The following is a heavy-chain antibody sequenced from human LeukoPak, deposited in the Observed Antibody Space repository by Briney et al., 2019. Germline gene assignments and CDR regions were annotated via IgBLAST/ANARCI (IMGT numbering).Heavy chain of an antibody. CDR2: ISYDGSTK. CDR1: GFTFSSYA. J-gene: IGHJ6*03. CDR3: TTDGGYCSGGSCYAYYYYYMDV. V-gene: IGHV3-30*04. D-gene: IGHD2-15*01. Sequence: PGRSLRLSCAASGFTFSSYAMHWVRQAPGKGLEWVAVISYDGSTKYYADSVKGRFTISRDNSSNTLYLQMNSLKTEDTAVYYCTTDGGYCSGGSCYAYYYYYMDVWGKGTTVTVSS.